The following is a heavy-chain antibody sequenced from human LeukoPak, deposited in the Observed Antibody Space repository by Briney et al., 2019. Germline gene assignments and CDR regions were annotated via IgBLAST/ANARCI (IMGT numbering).Heavy chain of an antibody. Sequence: ASVKVSCKASGYTFTSYYTDWVRQAPGQGLEWMGVINPSGGSTRYAQKFQGRVTMTGDPSTRTVYMELSSLTSDDTAVYCCARGTTDAYWGQGTPVTVSS. CDR3: ARGTTDAY. D-gene: IGHD1-1*01. CDR2: INPSGGST. CDR1: GYTFTSYY. V-gene: IGHV1-46*01. J-gene: IGHJ4*02.